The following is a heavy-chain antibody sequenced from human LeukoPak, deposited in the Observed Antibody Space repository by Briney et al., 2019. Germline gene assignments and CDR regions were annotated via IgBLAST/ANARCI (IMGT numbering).Heavy chain of an antibody. CDR1: GFTFSTYA. V-gene: IGHV3-23*01. J-gene: IGHJ4*02. CDR2: IRSSGSGT. D-gene: IGHD6-19*01. CDR3: AKWSSSGQGPNFDY. Sequence: PGGSLRLSCAASGFTFSTYAMSWVRQAPGKGLEWVSDIRSSGSGTYYADSVKGRFTISRDNSKNTLYLQMNSLRAEDTAVYYCAKWSSSGQGPNFDYWGQGTLVTVSS.